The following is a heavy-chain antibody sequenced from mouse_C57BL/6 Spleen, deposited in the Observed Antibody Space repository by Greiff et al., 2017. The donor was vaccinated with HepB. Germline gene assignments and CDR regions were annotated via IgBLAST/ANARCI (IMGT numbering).Heavy chain of an antibody. D-gene: IGHD3-3*01. V-gene: IGHV5-16*01. Sequence: EVKVVESEGGLVQPGSSMKLSCTASGFTFSDYYMAWVRQVPEKGLEWVANINYDGSSTYYLDSLKSRFIISRDNAKNILYLQMSSLKSEDTATYYCAREGTGNYAMDYWGQGTSVTVSS. J-gene: IGHJ4*01. CDR3: AREGTGNYAMDY. CDR1: GFTFSDYY. CDR2: INYDGSST.